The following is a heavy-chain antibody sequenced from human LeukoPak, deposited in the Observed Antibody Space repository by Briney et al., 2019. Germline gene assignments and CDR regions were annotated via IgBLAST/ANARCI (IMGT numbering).Heavy chain of an antibody. CDR1: GYTLTELS. CDR2: FDPEDGET. CDR3: ATLLWFGELFGWFDP. D-gene: IGHD3-10*01. Sequence: ASVKVSCKVSGYTLTELSMHWVRQAPGKGLEWMGGFDPEDGETVYAQKFQGRVTMTEDTSTDTAYMELSSLRSEDTAVYYCATLLWFGELFGWFDPWGQGTLVTVSS. J-gene: IGHJ5*02. V-gene: IGHV1-24*01.